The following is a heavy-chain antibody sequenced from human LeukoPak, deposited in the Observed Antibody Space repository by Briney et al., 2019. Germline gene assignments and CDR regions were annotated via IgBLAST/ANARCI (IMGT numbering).Heavy chain of an antibody. CDR1: GGSFNGYY. D-gene: IGHD4-17*01. Sequence: PSETLSLTCAVYGGSFNGYYWSWLRQLPGKGLEWIGEINHKGTTKYNSSLTSRGTLSADKSKKQFSLKLSSVTAADTAIYYCARSAGEIRQLVSVRFQHWGLGTLVTVSS. J-gene: IGHJ1*01. V-gene: IGHV4-34*01. CDR3: ARSAGEIRQLVSVRFQH. CDR2: INHKGTT.